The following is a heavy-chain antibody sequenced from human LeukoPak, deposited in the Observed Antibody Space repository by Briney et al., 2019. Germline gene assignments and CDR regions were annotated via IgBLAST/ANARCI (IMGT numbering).Heavy chain of an antibody. CDR1: GGSISSSSYY. D-gene: IGHD5-18*01. CDR3: ARGRILWFDP. V-gene: IGHV4-39*01. J-gene: IGHJ5*02. CDR2: IYYSGST. Sequence: ASETLSLTCTVSGGSISSSSYYWGWIRQPPGKGLEWIGSIYYSGSTYYNPSLKSRVTISVDTSKNQFSLKLSSVTAADTAVYYCARGRILWFDPWGQGTLVTVSS.